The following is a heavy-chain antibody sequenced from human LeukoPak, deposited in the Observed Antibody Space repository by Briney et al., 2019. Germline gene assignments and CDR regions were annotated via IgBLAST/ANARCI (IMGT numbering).Heavy chain of an antibody. CDR3: ARTGYHGMDV. J-gene: IGHJ6*02. V-gene: IGHV4-59*08. CDR2: IYYSGST. CDR1: GLIVSSNY. Sequence: GSLRLSCAASGLIVSSNYMSWIRQPPEKGLEWIGYIYYSGSTNYNPSLKSRVTISVDTSKNQFSLKLSSVTAADTAVYYCARTGYHGMDVWGQGTTVTVSS. D-gene: IGHD1-14*01.